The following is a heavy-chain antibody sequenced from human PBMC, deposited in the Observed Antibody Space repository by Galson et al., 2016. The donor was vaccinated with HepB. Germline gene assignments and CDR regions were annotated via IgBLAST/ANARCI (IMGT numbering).Heavy chain of an antibody. V-gene: IGHV3-23*01. CDR1: GFTFSTYA. CDR2: VTPGGNT. Sequence: SLRLSCAASGFTFSTYAMNWVRQASAKGLEWVSGVTPGGNTYYADPVKGRFTISRDNSENTPFLQKNSPSAEDTATYYCAKDRHPYDYIGGKDHWGQGTLVTVSS. J-gene: IGHJ4*02. D-gene: IGHD3-16*01. CDR3: AKDRHPYDYIGGKDH.